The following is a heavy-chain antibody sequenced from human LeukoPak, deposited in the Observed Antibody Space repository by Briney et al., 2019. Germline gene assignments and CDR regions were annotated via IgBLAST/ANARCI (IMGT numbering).Heavy chain of an antibody. Sequence: SETLSLTCTVSGYSISSGYYWGWIRQPPGKGLEWIGEINHSGSTNYNPSLKSRVAISVDTSKNQFSLKLSSVTAADTAVYYCARSYGGNSGSFFDYWGQGTLVTVSS. CDR2: INHSGST. V-gene: IGHV4-38-2*02. CDR1: GYSISSGYY. CDR3: ARSYGGNSGSFFDY. J-gene: IGHJ4*02. D-gene: IGHD4-23*01.